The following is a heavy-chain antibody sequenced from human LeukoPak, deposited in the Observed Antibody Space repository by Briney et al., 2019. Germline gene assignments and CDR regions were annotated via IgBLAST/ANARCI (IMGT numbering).Heavy chain of an antibody. J-gene: IGHJ6*03. Sequence: PSETLSLTCTVSGGSISSYYWSWIRQPPGKGLEWIGEINHSGSTNYNPSLKSRVTISVDTSKNQFSLKLSSVTAADTAVYYCASLSGGYCSGGSCSRGYMDVWGKGTTVTVSS. CDR3: ASLSGGYCSGGSCSRGYMDV. V-gene: IGHV4-34*01. CDR1: GGSISSYY. CDR2: INHSGST. D-gene: IGHD2-15*01.